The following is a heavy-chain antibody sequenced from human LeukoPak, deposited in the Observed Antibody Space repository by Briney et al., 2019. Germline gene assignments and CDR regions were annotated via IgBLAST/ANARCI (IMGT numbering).Heavy chain of an antibody. D-gene: IGHD1-7*01. CDR2: IKEDGSDK. CDR1: GLTFSNYW. Sequence: GGSLRLSCAASGLTFSNYWMSWVRQAPGKGLEWVANIKEDGSDKNYVDSVRGRFTISRDNAKNALHLQMNSLRAEDTAVYYCGREIPGGTTSLDCWGQGTVVTVSS. CDR3: GREIPGGTTSLDC. J-gene: IGHJ4*02. V-gene: IGHV3-7*04.